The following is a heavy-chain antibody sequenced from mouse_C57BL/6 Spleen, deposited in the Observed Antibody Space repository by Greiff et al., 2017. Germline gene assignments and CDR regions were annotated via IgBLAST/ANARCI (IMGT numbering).Heavy chain of an antibody. CDR3: GRQRDDYYYFDY. D-gene: IGHD1-1*01. Sequence: EVQLQESGGGLVQPKGSLKLSCAASGFSFNTYAMNWVRQAPGKGLEWVARIRSKSNNYATYYADSVKDRFTISRDDSESMLYLQMNNLKTEDTAMYYCGRQRDDYYYFDYWGQGTTLTVSS. CDR1: GFSFNTYA. CDR2: IRSKSNNYAT. V-gene: IGHV10-1*01. J-gene: IGHJ2*01.